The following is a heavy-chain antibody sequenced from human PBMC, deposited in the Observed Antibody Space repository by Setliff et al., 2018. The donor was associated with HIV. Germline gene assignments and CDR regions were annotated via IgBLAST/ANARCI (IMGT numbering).Heavy chain of an antibody. CDR1: GGSFSDYY. V-gene: IGHV4-34*03. CDR3: FLFYDDRSGFYWD. CDR2: TSHSGKT. D-gene: IGHD3-22*01. Sequence: SETLSLTCAVYGGSFSDYYWSWIRQPPGQGLEWIGETSHSGKTNCNPSLKSRVTISVDTSKNQFSLKLTSVTAADTAVYYCFLFYDDRSGFYWDWGQGTPVT. J-gene: IGHJ4*02.